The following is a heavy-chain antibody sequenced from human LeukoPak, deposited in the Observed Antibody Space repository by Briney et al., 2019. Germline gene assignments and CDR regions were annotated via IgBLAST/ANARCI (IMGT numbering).Heavy chain of an antibody. D-gene: IGHD3-10*01. CDR1: GYTFTSYG. CDR3: ARDRGFYYGSGSYPNPFDY. V-gene: IGHV1-18*01. CDR2: ISAYNGNT. Sequence: GASVKVSCKASGYTFTSYGISWVRQAPGQGLEWMGWISAYNGNTNYAQKLQGRVTMTTDTSTSTAYMELRSLRSDDTAVYYCARDRGFYYGSGSYPNPFDYWGQGTLVTVSS. J-gene: IGHJ4*02.